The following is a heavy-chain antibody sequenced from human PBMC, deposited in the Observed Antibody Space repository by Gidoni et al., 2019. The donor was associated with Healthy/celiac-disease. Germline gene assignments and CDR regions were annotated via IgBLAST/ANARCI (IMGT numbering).Heavy chain of an antibody. D-gene: IGHD3-22*01. V-gene: IGHV3-23*01. CDR1: GFTFSSYA. J-gene: IGHJ6*02. CDR2: ISGSGGST. CDR3: ATRPAADYDSSGYTVYYYYYGMDV. Sequence: EVQLLESGGGLVQPGGSLRLSCSSSGFTFSSYALSWVRQAPGKGLEWVSAISGSGGSTYYADSVKGRFTISRDNSKNTLYLQMNSLRAEDTAVYYCATRPAADYDSSGYTVYYYYYGMDVWGQGTTVTVSS.